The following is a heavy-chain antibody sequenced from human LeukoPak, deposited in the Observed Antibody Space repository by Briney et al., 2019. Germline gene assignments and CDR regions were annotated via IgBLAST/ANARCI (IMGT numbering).Heavy chain of an antibody. Sequence: SETLSLTCTVSGSISGYYWSGIRQPPGKGLEWIGYIYTSGSTNYNPSLKSRVTISVDTSKNQFSLDLSSMTAADTAVYYCARQKCTSTSCLTKNAFDIWGQGTMVTVSS. CDR1: GSISGYY. V-gene: IGHV4-4*09. CDR2: IYTSGST. D-gene: IGHD2-2*01. J-gene: IGHJ3*02. CDR3: ARQKCTSTSCLTKNAFDI.